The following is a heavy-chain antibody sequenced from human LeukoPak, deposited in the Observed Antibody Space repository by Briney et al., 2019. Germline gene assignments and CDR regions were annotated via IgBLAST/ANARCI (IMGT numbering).Heavy chain of an antibody. Sequence: PSQTLSLTCTVSGGAISSGGYYWSWIRRHPEKGPEWIGHMFYSGGTYYNPSLKSRVSMSVDTSQNHFSLKLTSVTAADTAVYYCARGDPLRYWGQGIRVTVSS. CDR1: GGAISSGGYY. D-gene: IGHD3-16*02. CDR2: MFYSGGT. J-gene: IGHJ4*02. CDR3: ARGDPLRY. V-gene: IGHV4-31*03.